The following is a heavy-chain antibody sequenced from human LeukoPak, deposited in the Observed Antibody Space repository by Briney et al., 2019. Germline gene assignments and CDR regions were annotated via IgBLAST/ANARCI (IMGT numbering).Heavy chain of an antibody. V-gene: IGHV3-30*18. CDR2: ISYDGSNK. J-gene: IGHJ6*02. CDR1: GFTFSSYG. CDR3: AKNAVTTVYYYYDMDV. D-gene: IGHD4-11*01. Sequence: GGSLRLSCAASGFTFSSYGMHWVRQAPGKGLEWVAVISYDGSNKYYADSVKGRFTISRDNSKNTLYLQMNSLRAEDTAVYYCAKNAVTTVYYYYDMDVWGQGTTVTVSS.